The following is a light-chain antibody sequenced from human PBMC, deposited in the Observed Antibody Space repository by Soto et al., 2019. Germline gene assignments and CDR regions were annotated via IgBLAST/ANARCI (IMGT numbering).Light chain of an antibody. J-gene: IGLJ1*01. CDR1: SSDVGGYNS. CDR2: EVS. CDR3: SSYTSSSNYV. Sequence: QSALTQPASVSGSPGQSITISCTGTSSDVGGYNSVSWYQQHPGKAPKLMIFEVSHRPSGVSNRFSGSQSGNTASLTISGLQTEDEADYYCSSYTSSSNYVFGTGTKLTVL. V-gene: IGLV2-14*01.